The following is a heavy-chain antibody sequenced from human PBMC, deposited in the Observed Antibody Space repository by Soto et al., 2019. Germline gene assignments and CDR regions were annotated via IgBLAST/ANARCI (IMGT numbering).Heavy chain of an antibody. D-gene: IGHD2-15*01. V-gene: IGHV4-59*01. CDR3: ARDAVLGYCSGGSCRRWFDP. CDR2: IYYSGST. Sequence: QVQLQESGPGLVKPSETLSLTCTVSGGSISSYYWSWIRQPPGKGLEWIGYIYYSGSTNYNPSLKSRVTISVDTSKNQFSLKLSSVTAADTAVYYCARDAVLGYCSGGSCRRWFDPWGQGTLVTVSS. CDR1: GGSISSYY. J-gene: IGHJ5*02.